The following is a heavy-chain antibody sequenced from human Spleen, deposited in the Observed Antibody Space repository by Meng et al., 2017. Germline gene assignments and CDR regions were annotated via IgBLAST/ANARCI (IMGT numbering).Heavy chain of an antibody. CDR1: GFTFSSYG. V-gene: IGHV3-33*01. J-gene: IGHJ2*01. D-gene: IGHD3-10*01. Sequence: GESLKISCAASGFTFSSYGMHWVRQAPGKGLEWVAVIWYDGSNKYYADSVKGRFTISRDNSKNTLYLQMNSLRAEDTAIYYCARTTMVRGVMLNWYFDLWGRGTLVTVSS. CDR3: ARTTMVRGVMLNWYFDL. CDR2: IWYDGSNK.